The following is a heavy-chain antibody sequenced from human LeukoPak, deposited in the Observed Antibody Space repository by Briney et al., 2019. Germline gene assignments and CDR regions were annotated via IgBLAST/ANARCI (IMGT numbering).Heavy chain of an antibody. CDR3: ARSQRDQLDSAWWFDS. CDR2: IRQGGYEK. D-gene: IGHD1-1*01. CDR1: GFTFSNYW. Sequence: GGSLRLSCAASGFTFSNYWMSWVRQAPGKGLEWVANIRQGGYEKHYLDSVRGRFTISRDNARNSLYLQMSSLRDEDTAVYHCARSQRDQLDSAWWFDSWGQGTLVTVSS. J-gene: IGHJ5*01. V-gene: IGHV3-7*01.